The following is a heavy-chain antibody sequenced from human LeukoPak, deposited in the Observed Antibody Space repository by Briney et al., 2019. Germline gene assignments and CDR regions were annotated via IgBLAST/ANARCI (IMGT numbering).Heavy chain of an antibody. CDR2: IKSKTDGGTT. CDR1: AFTFSNDW. Sequence: GGSLRLSCAASAFTFSNDWMSWVRQAPGKGLEWVGHIKSKTDGGTTDYAAPVKGRFTISRDDSKNTLYLQMNSLKTDDTAVYYCTRQQFVFDCWGQGTLVTVSS. D-gene: IGHD6-6*01. CDR3: TRQQFVFDC. J-gene: IGHJ4*02. V-gene: IGHV3-15*01.